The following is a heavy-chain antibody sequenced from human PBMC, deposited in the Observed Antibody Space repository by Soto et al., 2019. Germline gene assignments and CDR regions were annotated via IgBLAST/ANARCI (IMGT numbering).Heavy chain of an antibody. D-gene: IGHD4-17*01. V-gene: IGHV4-30-2*01. J-gene: IGHJ5*02. CDR2: TYKSVST. Sequence: SETLSLTCTVSGDSITSGGYSWTWIRQPPGKGLEWIGYTYKSVSTNYNPSLKSRVTLSVDRSKNQFSLSLKSVTAADTAVYYCAREMTAVTATGDWSDRWGQGILVTVSS. CDR1: GDSITSGGYS. CDR3: AREMTAVTATGDWSDR.